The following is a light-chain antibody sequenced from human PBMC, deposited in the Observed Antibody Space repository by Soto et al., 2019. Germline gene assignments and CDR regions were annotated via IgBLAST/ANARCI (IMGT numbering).Light chain of an antibody. CDR3: QHYNSYSEA. V-gene: IGKV1-5*03. Sequence: DIRMTQSPSTVSGSEGDRVTITCRASQTISSWLAWYQQKPGKAPKLLIYKASTLKSGVPSRFSGSGSGTEFTLTISSLQPDDFATYYCQHYNSYSEAFGQRTMVDI. CDR1: QTISSW. J-gene: IGKJ2*01. CDR2: KAS.